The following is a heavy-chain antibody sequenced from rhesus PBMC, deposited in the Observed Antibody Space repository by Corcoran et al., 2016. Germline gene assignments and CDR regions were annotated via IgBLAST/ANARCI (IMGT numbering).Heavy chain of an antibody. CDR3: ARVYGSSYLGSFDY. V-gene: IGHV4S10*01. J-gene: IGHJ4*01. Sequence: QVQLQESGPGVVKPSETLSLTCAVSGGSISDSYRWSWIRQPPGKGLEWIGYIYGSITSTNYNPSLKSRVTISKDTSKNQFSLKLSSVTASDTAVYYCARVYGSSYLGSFDYWGQGVLVTVSS. CDR1: GGSISDSYR. D-gene: IGHD4-29*01. CDR2: IYGSITST.